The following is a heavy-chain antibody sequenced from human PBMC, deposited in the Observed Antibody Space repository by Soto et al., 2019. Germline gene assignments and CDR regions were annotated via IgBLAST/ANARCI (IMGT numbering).Heavy chain of an antibody. V-gene: IGHV4-39*01. CDR1: GDSISSRSYY. Sequence: ASETLYLTCTVTGDSISSRSYYWGWIRQPPGKGLEWIGSIYYSGSTYNNPSLRSRVSMSIDTSKDQFSLKLKSVTAADTALYFCARQRTSVVTPAYFDVWGPGSLVTVSS. J-gene: IGHJ4*02. CDR2: IYYSGST. D-gene: IGHD2-21*02. CDR3: ARQRTSVVTPAYFDV.